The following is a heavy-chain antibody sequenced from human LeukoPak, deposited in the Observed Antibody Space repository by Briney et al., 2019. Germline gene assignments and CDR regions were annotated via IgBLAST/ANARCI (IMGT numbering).Heavy chain of an antibody. D-gene: IGHD6-13*01. J-gene: IGHJ6*03. V-gene: IGHV1-2*02. CDR1: GYTLTELS. Sequence: ASVKVSCKVSGYTLTELSMHWVRQAPGQGLEWMGWINPNSGGTNYAQKFQGRVTMTRDTSISTAYMELSRLRSDDTAVYYCARDRGSSWYSSYYYYYMDVWGKGTTVTISS. CDR3: ARDRGSSWYSSYYYYYMDV. CDR2: INPNSGGT.